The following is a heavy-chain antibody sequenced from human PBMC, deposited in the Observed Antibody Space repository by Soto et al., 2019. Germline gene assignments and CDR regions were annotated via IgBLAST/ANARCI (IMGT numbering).Heavy chain of an antibody. CDR3: ARDREPDGIWTFES. Sequence: PGGSLRLSCAASGFTLDKYTMGWVRQAPGKGLEWVAESFSTGGTEYADSVKGRFSISRDNSRNMLFLQMNNLGVEDTALYYCARDREPDGIWTFESWGQGTLVTVSS. CDR1: GFTLDKYT. D-gene: IGHD3-9*01. CDR2: SFSTGGT. J-gene: IGHJ4*02. V-gene: IGHV3-23*01.